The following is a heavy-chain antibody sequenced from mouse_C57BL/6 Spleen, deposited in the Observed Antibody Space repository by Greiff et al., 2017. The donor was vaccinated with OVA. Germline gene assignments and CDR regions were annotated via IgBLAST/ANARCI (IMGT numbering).Heavy chain of an antibody. V-gene: IGHV1-52*01. CDR3: ASYYGSSSHWYFDV. CDR2: IDPSDSET. J-gene: IGHJ1*03. CDR1: GYTFTSYW. D-gene: IGHD1-1*01. Sequence: QVQLQQPGAELVRPGSSVKLSCKASGYTFTSYWMHWVKQRPIQGLEWIGNIDPSDSETHYNQKFKDKATLTVDKSSSTAYMQLSSLTSEDSAVYYCASYYGSSSHWYFDVWGTVTTVTVSS.